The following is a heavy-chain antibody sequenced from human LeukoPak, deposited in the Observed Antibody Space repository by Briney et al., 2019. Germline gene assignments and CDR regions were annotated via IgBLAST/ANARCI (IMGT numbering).Heavy chain of an antibody. J-gene: IGHJ1*01. D-gene: IGHD6-13*01. Sequence: PGGSLRLSCAASGFTFSSYGMHWVRQAPGKGLEWVAFIRYDGSNKYYADSVKGRFTISRDNSKNTLYLQMNSLRAEDTAVYYCAKHLLPQQLDPAEYFQHWGQGTLVTVSS. V-gene: IGHV3-30*02. CDR1: GFTFSSYG. CDR3: AKHLLPQQLDPAEYFQH. CDR2: IRYDGSNK.